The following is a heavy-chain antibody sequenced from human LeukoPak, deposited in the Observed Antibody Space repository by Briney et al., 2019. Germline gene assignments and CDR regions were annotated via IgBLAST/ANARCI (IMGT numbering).Heavy chain of an antibody. CDR1: GFTFSSYG. D-gene: IGHD2-2*01. Sequence: PGGSLRLSCAASGFTFSSYGMHWVRQAPGKGLEWVAVISYDGSNKYYADSVKGRFTISRDNSKNTLYLQMNSLRAEDTAVYYCAKDIVVVPAARVYRGYWGQGTLVTVSS. V-gene: IGHV3-30*18. CDR3: AKDIVVVPAARVYRGY. CDR2: ISYDGSNK. J-gene: IGHJ4*02.